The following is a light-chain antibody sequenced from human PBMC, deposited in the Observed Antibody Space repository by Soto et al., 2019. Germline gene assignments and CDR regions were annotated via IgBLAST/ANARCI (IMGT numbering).Light chain of an antibody. Sequence: DIVMTQSPLSSPVTLGQPASVSCRSSESLVHRNGNTFLSWLQQRPGQPPRILIYMVSNRFSGVPDRFRGSGAGTDFTPRISRVEPEDVGVYYCMQATQYPRTFGQGTKLEI. CDR3: MQATQYPRT. CDR1: ESLVHRNGNTF. J-gene: IGKJ2*01. CDR2: MVS. V-gene: IGKV2-24*01.